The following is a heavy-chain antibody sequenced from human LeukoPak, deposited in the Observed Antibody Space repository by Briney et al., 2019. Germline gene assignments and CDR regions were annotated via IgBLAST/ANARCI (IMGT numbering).Heavy chain of an antibody. CDR2: ISGYNDNT. V-gene: IGHV1-18*01. Sequence: ASVKVSCKASGYSFTSYGISWVRQAPGQGLEWMGWISGYNDNTKYAQKFQGRVTMTTDTSTTTAYMDLRSLRSDDTAVYYCTRDHLAADGSNAFDIWGQGTMVTVSS. J-gene: IGHJ3*02. D-gene: IGHD6-13*01. CDR3: TRDHLAADGSNAFDI. CDR1: GYSFTSYG.